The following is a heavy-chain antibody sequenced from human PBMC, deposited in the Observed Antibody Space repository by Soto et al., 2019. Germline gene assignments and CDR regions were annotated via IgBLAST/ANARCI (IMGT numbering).Heavy chain of an antibody. Sequence: QVQLVQSGAEVKKPGASVKVSCKASGYTFTSYGISWVRQAPGQGLEWMGWISAYNGNTNYAQKLQGRVTMTTDTSTSKAYMELRSLRSDDTAVYYCARGFGLYSSGWPHGMDVWGQGTTVTVSS. J-gene: IGHJ6*02. CDR3: ARGFGLYSSGWPHGMDV. CDR1: GYTFTSYG. V-gene: IGHV1-18*01. CDR2: ISAYNGNT. D-gene: IGHD6-19*01.